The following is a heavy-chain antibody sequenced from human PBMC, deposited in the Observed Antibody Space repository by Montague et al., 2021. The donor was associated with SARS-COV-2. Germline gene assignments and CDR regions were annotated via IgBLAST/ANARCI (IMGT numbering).Heavy chain of an antibody. J-gene: IGHJ6*02. V-gene: IGHV4-4*07. Sequence: SETLSLTCTVFGGSISSCFWNWIWQRAGKGLEWIGSIETSGSTNYNSSLKSRVTMPIDTSKNQFSLKLTSVTAADTAFYYCSREFRFGMDVWGQGTTVTVSS. CDR1: GGSISSCF. CDR2: IETSGST. CDR3: SREFRFGMDV.